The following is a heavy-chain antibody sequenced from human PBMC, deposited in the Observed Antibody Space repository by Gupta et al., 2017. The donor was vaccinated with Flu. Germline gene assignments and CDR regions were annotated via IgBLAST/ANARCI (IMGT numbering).Heavy chain of an antibody. CDR3: ARGPISGWYDGYFDY. Sequence: EVQLVESGGGLVQPGGSLRLSCAASGFTFSSYSMNWVRQAPGKGLEWVSNISSSSSTIHYADSVKGRFTISRDNAKNSLYLQTNSLRDEDTAVYYCARGPISGWYDGYFDYWGQGTLVTVSS. CDR1: GFTFSSYS. CDR2: ISSSSSTI. V-gene: IGHV3-48*02. J-gene: IGHJ4*02. D-gene: IGHD6-19*01.